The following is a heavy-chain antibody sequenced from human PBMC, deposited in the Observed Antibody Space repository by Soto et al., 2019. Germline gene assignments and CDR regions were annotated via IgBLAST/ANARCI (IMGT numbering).Heavy chain of an antibody. J-gene: IGHJ4*02. Sequence: SETLSLTCIVSGGSISCYYWSWLRQPPGKGLEWIGYIYFRGTTNYNPSLKSRVTMSADTSKNQFSLKLNSVTAADTAVYYCARMNYYDTSGYPFDYWGQGMMVT. D-gene: IGHD3-22*01. V-gene: IGHV4-59*01. CDR2: IYFRGTT. CDR1: GGSISCYY. CDR3: ARMNYYDTSGYPFDY.